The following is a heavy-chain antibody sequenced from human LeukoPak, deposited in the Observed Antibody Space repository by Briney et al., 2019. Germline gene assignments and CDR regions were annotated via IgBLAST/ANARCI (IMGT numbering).Heavy chain of an antibody. CDR3: ARAREKYYYDSSGRGDAFDI. Sequence: PGGSLRLSCAASGFTFSFYWMHWVRQAPGKGLVWVSHINTGGSSTSYADSVKGRFTISRDNAKNTLFLQMNSLRAEDTAVYYCARAREKYYYDSSGRGDAFDIWGQGTMVIVSS. V-gene: IGHV3-74*01. D-gene: IGHD3-22*01. CDR1: GFTFSFYW. J-gene: IGHJ3*02. CDR2: INTGGSST.